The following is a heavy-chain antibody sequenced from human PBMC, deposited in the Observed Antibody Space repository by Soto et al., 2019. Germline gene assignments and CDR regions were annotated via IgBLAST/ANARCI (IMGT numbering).Heavy chain of an antibody. J-gene: IGHJ6*02. CDR1: GFTVSSNY. V-gene: IGHV3-53*01. CDR3: ARDSTYCTNGVCYISYGMDV. D-gene: IGHD2-8*01. CDR2: IYSGGST. Sequence: GGSLRLSCAASGFTVSSNYMSWVRQAPGKGLEWVSVIYSGGSTYYADSVKGRFTISRDNSKNTLYLHMNSLRAEDTAVYYCARDSTYCTNGVCYISYGMDVWGQGTTVTVSS.